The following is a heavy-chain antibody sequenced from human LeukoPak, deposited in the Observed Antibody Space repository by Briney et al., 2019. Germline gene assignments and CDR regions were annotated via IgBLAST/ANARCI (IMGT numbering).Heavy chain of an antibody. Sequence: KPSETLSLTCTVSGGSISSYYWSWIRQPPGKGLEWIGYIYYSGSTNYNPSLKSRVTISVDTSKNQFSLKLSSVTAADTAVYYCARGLWIFGVVIMGGWFDPWGQGTLVTVSS. CDR2: IYYSGST. CDR3: ARGLWIFGVVIMGGWFDP. CDR1: GGSISSYY. V-gene: IGHV4-59*01. J-gene: IGHJ5*02. D-gene: IGHD3-3*01.